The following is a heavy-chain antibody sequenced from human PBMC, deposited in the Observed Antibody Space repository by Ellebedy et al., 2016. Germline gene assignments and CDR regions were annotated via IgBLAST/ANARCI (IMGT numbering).Heavy chain of an antibody. D-gene: IGHD2-21*02. CDR1: GFIFSNAW. CDR2: IKSRPDGGTI. J-gene: IGHJ4*02. CDR3: VTGLYLDF. V-gene: IGHV3-15*01. Sequence: GESLKISXAGSGFIFSNAWMNWVRQAPGKGLEWIGRIKSRPDGGTIEYAAPVKGRFTISRDDSKNMVYVQMNSLKIEDTAVYYCVTGLYLDFWGQGTLVTVSS.